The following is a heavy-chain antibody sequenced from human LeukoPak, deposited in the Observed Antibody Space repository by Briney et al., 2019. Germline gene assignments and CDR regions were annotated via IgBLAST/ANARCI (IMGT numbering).Heavy chain of an antibody. D-gene: IGHD6-19*01. CDR1: GFTFSAYW. J-gene: IGHJ4*02. Sequence: GGSLRLSCAASGFTFSAYWMHWVRQAPGKGLVWVSRINSDASSTTYADSVKGRFTISRDNAKNSLYLQMNSLRAEDTAVYYCARIAVAVNFDYWGQGTLVTVSS. V-gene: IGHV3-74*03. CDR3: ARIAVAVNFDY. CDR2: INSDASST.